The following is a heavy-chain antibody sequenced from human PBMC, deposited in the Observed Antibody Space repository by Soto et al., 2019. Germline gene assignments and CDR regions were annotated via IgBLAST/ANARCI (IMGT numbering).Heavy chain of an antibody. D-gene: IGHD1-1*01. CDR1: GFTFSAYW. CDR2: ISDDGSTA. Sequence: GGSLRLSCSVAGFTFSAYWMHWVRQVPGKGLTWVSRISDDGSTATYADSVKGRFVISRDNAKNSLYLEMNTLRADDSGLYYCARGPRVSSTGTGAHWGRGTLVTVSS. V-gene: IGHV3-74*01. J-gene: IGHJ4*02. CDR3: ARGPRVSSTGTGAH.